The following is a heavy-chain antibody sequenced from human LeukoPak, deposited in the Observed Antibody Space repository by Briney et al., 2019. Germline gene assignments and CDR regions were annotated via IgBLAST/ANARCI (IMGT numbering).Heavy chain of an antibody. CDR2: INPSGGST. V-gene: IGHV1-46*01. J-gene: IGHJ4*02. D-gene: IGHD6-6*01. Sequence: GASVKVSCKASGYTFTSYYVHWVRQAPGQGLEWMGIINPSGGSTTYAQKFQGRVTMTRDTSTSTVYIELSSLRSEDTAVYYCATYSSSSLSGDYWGQGTLVTVSS. CDR1: GYTFTSYY. CDR3: ATYSSSSLSGDY.